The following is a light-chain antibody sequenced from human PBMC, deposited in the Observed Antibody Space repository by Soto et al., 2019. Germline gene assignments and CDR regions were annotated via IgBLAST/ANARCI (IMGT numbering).Light chain of an antibody. Sequence: DIHMTQSPPSVSASVVDRVTITFRASQSIASYLNWYQQRPGKAPKLLIHAASTLQSGVPSRFSGSESESGTDFTLTISSLQTEDFATYYCQQSYTSPHFGQGTKVDIK. J-gene: IGKJ2*01. CDR1: QSIASY. CDR3: QQSYTSPH. V-gene: IGKV1-39*01. CDR2: AAS.